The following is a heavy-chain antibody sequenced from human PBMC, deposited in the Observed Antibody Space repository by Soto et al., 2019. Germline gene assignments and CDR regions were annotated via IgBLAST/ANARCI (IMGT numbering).Heavy chain of an antibody. CDR2: INAGNGNT. Sequence: QVQLVQSGAEVKKPGASVKVSCKASGYTFTSYAMHWVRQAPGQRLEWMGWINAGNGNTKYSQKFQGRVTITRDTSASTAYMERSSLRSDDTAVYYCARGEFLNWFDPWGQGTLVTVSS. J-gene: IGHJ5*02. CDR3: ARGEFLNWFDP. V-gene: IGHV1-3*01. CDR1: GYTFTSYA. D-gene: IGHD3-10*01.